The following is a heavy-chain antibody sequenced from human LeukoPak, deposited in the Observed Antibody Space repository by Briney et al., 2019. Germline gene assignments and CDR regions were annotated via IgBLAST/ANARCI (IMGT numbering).Heavy chain of an antibody. V-gene: IGHV1-2*02. D-gene: IGHD6-19*01. CDR3: ARLATVPG. Sequence: GASVKVSCKASGYTFTGYYLHWVRQAPGQGLERMGWIHPNSGDTNFAQRFQGRVTMTRDTSISTAYMELTSLRSDDTAVYYCARLATVPGWGQGTLVTVSS. CDR1: GYTFTGYY. J-gene: IGHJ1*01. CDR2: IHPNSGDT.